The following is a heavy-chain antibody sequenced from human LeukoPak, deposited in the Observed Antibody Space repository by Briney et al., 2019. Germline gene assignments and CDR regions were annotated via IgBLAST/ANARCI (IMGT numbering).Heavy chain of an antibody. Sequence: SGESLRLSCVASGFTFSSCAMHWVRQAPGKGLEWVALISYDGSNKYYADSVKARFIISRDNSKNTLYLQMNSLRAEDTAVYYCAKDLAFQPWYYDFWSGYYKGAFDIWGQGTMVTVSS. J-gene: IGHJ3*02. V-gene: IGHV3-30*04. CDR2: ISYDGSNK. CDR1: GFTFSSCA. D-gene: IGHD3-3*01. CDR3: AKDLAFQPWYYDFWSGYYKGAFDI.